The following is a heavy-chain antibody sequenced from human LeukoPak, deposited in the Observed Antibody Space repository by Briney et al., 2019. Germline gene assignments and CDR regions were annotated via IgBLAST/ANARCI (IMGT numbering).Heavy chain of an antibody. Sequence: GGSLRLSCAASGFTFSNYWMHWVRQAPGKGLVWVSRINTDGSSTSYADSVKGRFTISRDNAKNTLYLQMNSLRAEDTAVYYCARDRGWGSSWYFDCWGQGTLVTVSS. D-gene: IGHD6-13*01. J-gene: IGHJ4*02. CDR3: ARDRGWGSSWYFDC. V-gene: IGHV3-74*01. CDR2: INTDGSST. CDR1: GFTFSNYW.